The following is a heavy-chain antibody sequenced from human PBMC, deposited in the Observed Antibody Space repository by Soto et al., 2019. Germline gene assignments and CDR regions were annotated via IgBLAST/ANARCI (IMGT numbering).Heavy chain of an antibody. Sequence: QVQLVQSGAEVKKPGSSVKVSCKASGGTFSSHTISWERQAPGQGLEWMGRIIPILGIANLAQKFQGRVTIPEYKAARTAKMAPRVLNCEDSLCERCSALWWCLGFWAWVVGYYYCGMYVWGHGPTVAVSS. CDR3: SALWWCLGFWAWVVGYYYCGMYV. D-gene: IGHD2-21*02. V-gene: IGHV1-69*02. CDR2: IIPILGIA. J-gene: IGHJ6*02. CDR1: GGTFSSHT.